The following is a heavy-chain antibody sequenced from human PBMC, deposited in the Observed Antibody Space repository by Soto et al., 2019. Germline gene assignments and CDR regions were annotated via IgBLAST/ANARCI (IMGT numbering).Heavy chain of an antibody. J-gene: IGHJ4*02. V-gene: IGHV3-23*01. CDR1: GFTFSSYA. Sequence: GGSLRLSCAASGFTFSSYAMSWVRQAPGKGLEWVSAISGSGGSTYYADSVKGRFTISRDNSKNTLYLQMNSLRAEDTAVYYCAKDKGSIYYYDSSGYFDYSGPGTMVTV. CDR3: AKDKGSIYYYDSSGYFDY. CDR2: ISGSGGST. D-gene: IGHD3-22*01.